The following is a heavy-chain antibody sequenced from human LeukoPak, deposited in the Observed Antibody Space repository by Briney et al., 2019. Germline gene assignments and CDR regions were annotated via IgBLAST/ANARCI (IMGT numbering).Heavy chain of an antibody. D-gene: IGHD2-15*01. J-gene: IGHJ4*02. Sequence: PGGSLRLSCAASGFTFSSYSMNWVRQAAGKGLEWVSSIRSSSSYIYYADSVKGRFTISRDNAKNSLYLQMNSLRAEDTAVYYCARVGVAATQGNDYWGQGTLVTVSS. CDR2: IRSSSSYI. CDR3: ARVGVAATQGNDY. CDR1: GFTFSSYS. V-gene: IGHV3-21*01.